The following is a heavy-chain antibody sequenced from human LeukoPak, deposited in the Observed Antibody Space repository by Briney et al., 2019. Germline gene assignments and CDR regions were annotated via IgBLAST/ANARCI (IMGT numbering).Heavy chain of an antibody. Sequence: SVKVSCKASGGTFSSYGISWLRQAPGQGLEWMGGIIPIFGTINYAQKFQGRLTITADKSTSTASMELSSLRSEDTAVYYCARSLFRFLEWSYRSYYYYYMDVWGKGTTVTVSS. CDR3: ARSLFRFLEWSYRSYYYYYMDV. CDR1: GGTFSSYG. V-gene: IGHV1-69*06. D-gene: IGHD3-3*01. CDR2: IIPIFGTI. J-gene: IGHJ6*03.